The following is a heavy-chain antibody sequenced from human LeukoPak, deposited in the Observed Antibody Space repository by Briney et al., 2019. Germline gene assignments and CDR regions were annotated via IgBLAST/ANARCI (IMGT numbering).Heavy chain of an antibody. J-gene: IGHJ6*02. CDR3: ARVKGFGYGRNWYYSYGMDV. CDR1: GVSFSGYY. Sequence: SETLSLTCAVYGVSFSGYYWSWIRQPPGKGLEWIGEINHSGSTNYNPSLKSRVTISVDTSKNQFSLKLSSVTAADTAVYYCARVKGFGYGRNWYYSYGMDVWGQGTTVTVSS. CDR2: INHSGST. V-gene: IGHV4-34*01. D-gene: IGHD5-18*01.